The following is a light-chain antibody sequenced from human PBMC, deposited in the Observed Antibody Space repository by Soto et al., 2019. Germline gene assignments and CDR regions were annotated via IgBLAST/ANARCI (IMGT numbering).Light chain of an antibody. CDR1: NSDVGGYNY. J-gene: IGLJ1*01. Sequence: QSALTQPASVSGSPGQSITISCTGTNSDVGGYNYVSWYQQHPGKAPKLMIYEVNNRPSGVSNRFSGSKSGNTASLTISGLQAEDEADYYCSSYTSSSTRVFGTGTKVNVL. CDR2: EVN. V-gene: IGLV2-14*01. CDR3: SSYTSSSTRV.